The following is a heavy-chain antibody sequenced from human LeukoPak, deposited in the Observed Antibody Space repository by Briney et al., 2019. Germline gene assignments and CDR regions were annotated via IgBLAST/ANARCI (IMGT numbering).Heavy chain of an antibody. CDR2: ISYDGSNK. V-gene: IGHV3-30*18. J-gene: IGHJ3*02. Sequence: PGGSLRLSCAASGFTFSSYGMHWVRQAPGKGLEWVAVISYDGSNKYYADSVKGRFTISRDNSKNTLYLQMNSLRAEDTAVYYCAKDMLTDDAFDIWGQGTMVTVSS. D-gene: IGHD2-8*01. CDR3: AKDMLTDDAFDI. CDR1: GFTFSSYG.